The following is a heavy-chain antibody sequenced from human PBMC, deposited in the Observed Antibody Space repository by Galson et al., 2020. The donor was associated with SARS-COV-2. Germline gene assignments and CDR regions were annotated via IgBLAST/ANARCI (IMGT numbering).Heavy chain of an antibody. Sequence: SGPTLVKPTETLTLTCTVSGFSLSNARMGVSWIRQPPGKALEWLAHIFSNDETSYSTSLKSRLTISKDTSKSQVVLTMTNMDPVDTATYYCARTPYSSGWYPYYYYMDVWGKGTTVTVSS. CDR2: IFSNDET. J-gene: IGHJ6*03. V-gene: IGHV2-26*01. CDR3: ARTPYSSGWYPYYYYMDV. CDR1: GFSLSNARMG. D-gene: IGHD6-19*01.